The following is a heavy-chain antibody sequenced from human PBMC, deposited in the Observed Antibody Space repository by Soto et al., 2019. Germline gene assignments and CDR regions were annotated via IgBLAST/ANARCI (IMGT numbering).Heavy chain of an antibody. D-gene: IGHD5-18*01. J-gene: IGHJ5*02. CDR2: IYYSGST. CDR1: GGSISSYY. Sequence: PSETLSLTCTVSGGSISSYYWSWIRQPPGKGLEWIGYIYYSGSTNYNPSLKSRVTISVDTSKNQFSLKLSSVTAADTAVYYCARAHSRDGYYWFDPWGQGTLVTVSS. V-gene: IGHV4-59*01. CDR3: ARAHSRDGYYWFDP.